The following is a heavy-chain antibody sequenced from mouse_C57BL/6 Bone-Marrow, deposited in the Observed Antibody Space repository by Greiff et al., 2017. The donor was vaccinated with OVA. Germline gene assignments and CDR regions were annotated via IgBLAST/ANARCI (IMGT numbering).Heavy chain of an antibody. Sequence: QVQLQQSGAELARPGASVKLSCKASGYTFTSYGISWVKQRPGQGLEWIGEIYPRSGNTYYNEKFKGKATLTADKSSSTAYMELRSLTSEDSAVYFCARGTAQVYYAMDYWGQGTSVTVSS. J-gene: IGHJ4*01. D-gene: IGHD3-2*02. V-gene: IGHV1-81*01. CDR1: GYTFTSYG. CDR3: ARGTAQVYYAMDY. CDR2: IYPRSGNT.